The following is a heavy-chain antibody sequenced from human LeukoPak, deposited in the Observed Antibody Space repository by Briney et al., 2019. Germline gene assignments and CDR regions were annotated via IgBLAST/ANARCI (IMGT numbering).Heavy chain of an antibody. Sequence: ASVKVSCKSSGDTLNIFDINWVRQAPGQGLEWMGEIIPLTGRGNYAQKFQGRVTMTTDESTSTVFMEMSNLGSEDTAVYYCAKATVRSSDSWRKGEHWFDRWGQGTLVTVSS. CDR2: IIPLTGRG. CDR3: AKATVRSSDSWRKGEHWFDR. J-gene: IGHJ5*02. D-gene: IGHD3-3*01. CDR1: GDTLNIFD. V-gene: IGHV1-69*05.